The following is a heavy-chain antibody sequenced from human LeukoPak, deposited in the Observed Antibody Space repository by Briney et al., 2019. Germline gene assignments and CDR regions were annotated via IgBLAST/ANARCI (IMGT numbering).Heavy chain of an antibody. Sequence: SQTLSLTCTVSGGSISSGGYYWRWIRPHPGKGLEWIGYIYYSGSTYYNPSLKSRITISVDTSKNQFSLKLSSVTAADTAVYYCAAGIAAAVPFDYWGQGTLVTVSS. J-gene: IGHJ4*02. CDR3: AAGIAAAVPFDY. CDR1: GGSISSGGYY. CDR2: IYYSGST. D-gene: IGHD6-13*01. V-gene: IGHV4-31*03.